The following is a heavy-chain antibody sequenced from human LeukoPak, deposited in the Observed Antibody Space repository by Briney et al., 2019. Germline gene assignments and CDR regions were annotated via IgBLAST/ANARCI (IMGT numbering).Heavy chain of an antibody. CDR3: ARVIDDSSSWYADY. CDR2: ISAYNGNT. V-gene: IGHV1-18*01. D-gene: IGHD6-13*01. Sequence: ASVKVSCKAPGYTFTSYGISWVRQSPGQGLEWMGWISAYNGNTNYAQKLQGRVTMTTDTSTSTAYMELRSLRSDDTAVYYCARVIDDSSSWYADYWGQGTLVTVSS. CDR1: GYTFTSYG. J-gene: IGHJ4*02.